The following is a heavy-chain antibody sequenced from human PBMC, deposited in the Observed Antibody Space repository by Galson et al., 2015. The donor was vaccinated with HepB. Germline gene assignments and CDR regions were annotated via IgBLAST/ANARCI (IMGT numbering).Heavy chain of an antibody. V-gene: IGHV3-23*01. CDR2: ISGSGGSK. J-gene: IGHJ4*02. Sequence: SLRLSCAAYGFDFRGYVMSCVRQAQGKGLEWDSAISGSGGSKYYADSVKGRFTISRDNSKNTLYLQMNSLRAEDTAVDYCAKDGMGVGSVGFDYLGPGTLVTVSS. CDR1: GFDFRGYV. D-gene: IGHD1-26*01. CDR3: AKDGMGVGSVGFDY.